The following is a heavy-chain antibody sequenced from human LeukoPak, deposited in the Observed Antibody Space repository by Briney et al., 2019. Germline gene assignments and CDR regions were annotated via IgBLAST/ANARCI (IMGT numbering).Heavy chain of an antibody. CDR3: ARPLRYCSSTSCTTGGFDP. CDR2: IYSGDSDT. V-gene: IGHV5-51*01. CDR1: GYSFTSYW. J-gene: IGHJ5*02. Sequence: GESLKISCKGSGYSFTSYWIGRVRQMPGKGLEWMGIIYSGDSDTRYSPSFQGQVTISADKSISTAYLQWSSLKASDTAMYYCARPLRYCSSTSCTTGGFDPWGQGTLVTVSS. D-gene: IGHD2-2*01.